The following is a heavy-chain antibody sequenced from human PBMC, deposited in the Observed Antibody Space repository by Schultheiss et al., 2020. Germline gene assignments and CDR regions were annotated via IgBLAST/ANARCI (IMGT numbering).Heavy chain of an antibody. Sequence: SETLSLTCAVYGGSFSGYYWSWIRQPPGKGLEWIGYIYYSGSTDYNPSLKSRVTISVDTSKNQFSLKLNSVTPEDTAVYYCARGTPFLYYYYMDVWGKGTTVTVSS. J-gene: IGHJ6*03. CDR3: ARGTPFLYYYYMDV. CDR2: IYYSGST. CDR1: GGSFSGYY. V-gene: IGHV4-34*11.